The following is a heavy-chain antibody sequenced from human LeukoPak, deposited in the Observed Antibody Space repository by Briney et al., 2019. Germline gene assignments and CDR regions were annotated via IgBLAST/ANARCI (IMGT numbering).Heavy chain of an antibody. Sequence: GGSLRLSCAASGFTFSDYYMSWIRQAPGKGQERVSYISSSGSTIYYADSVKGRSTISRDNAKNSLYLQMNSLRAEDTAVYYCARAPSGGSPYYDYWGQGTLVTVSS. D-gene: IGHD2-15*01. CDR1: GFTFSDYY. CDR2: ISSSGSTI. CDR3: ARAPSGGSPYYDY. J-gene: IGHJ4*02. V-gene: IGHV3-11*01.